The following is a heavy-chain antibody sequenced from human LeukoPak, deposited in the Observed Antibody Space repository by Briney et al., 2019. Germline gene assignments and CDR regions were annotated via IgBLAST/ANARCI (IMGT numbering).Heavy chain of an antibody. D-gene: IGHD3-3*01. CDR2: INSDGRST. CDR1: GFTFSSYW. V-gene: IGHV3-74*01. Sequence: GGSLRLSCAASGFTFSSYWMHWVGQAPGKGLVWVSRINSDGRSTTYADSVKGRFTISRDNSKNTLYLQMNSLRAEDTAVYYCARQFGAYYDFWSGSIPHSQYHYYYGMDVWGQGTTVTVSS. J-gene: IGHJ6*02. CDR3: ARQFGAYYDFWSGSIPHSQYHYYYGMDV.